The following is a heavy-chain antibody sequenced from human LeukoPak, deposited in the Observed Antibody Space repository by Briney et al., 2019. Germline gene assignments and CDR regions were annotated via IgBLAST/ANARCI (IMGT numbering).Heavy chain of an antibody. V-gene: IGHV4-39*01. Sequence: ASETLSLTCTVSGGSISSSSYYWGWIRQPPGKGLEWIGSIYYSGSTYYNPSLKSRVTISVDTSKNQFSLKLSSVTAADTAVYYCARGPYDYVWGSYRYAVAWFDPWGQGTLVTVSS. D-gene: IGHD3-16*02. CDR1: GGSISSSSYY. CDR2: IYYSGST. J-gene: IGHJ5*02. CDR3: ARGPYDYVWGSYRYAVAWFDP.